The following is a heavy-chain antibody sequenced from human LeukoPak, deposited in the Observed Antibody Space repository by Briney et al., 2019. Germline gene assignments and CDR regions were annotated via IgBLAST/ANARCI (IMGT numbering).Heavy chain of an antibody. V-gene: IGHV4-38-2*02. CDR1: GYSISSGYY. D-gene: IGHD3/OR15-3a*01. Sequence: SETLSLTCTVSGYSISSGYYWGWIRQPPGKGLEWIGSIYHSGSTYYNPSLKSRVTISVDTSKNQFSLKLSSVTAADTAVYYCARDGTGGPEWFDPWGQGTLVTVSS. J-gene: IGHJ5*02. CDR3: ARDGTGGPEWFDP. CDR2: IYHSGST.